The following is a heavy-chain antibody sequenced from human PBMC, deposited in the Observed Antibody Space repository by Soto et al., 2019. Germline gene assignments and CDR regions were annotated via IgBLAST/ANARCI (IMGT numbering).Heavy chain of an antibody. CDR1: GASIGTGAYY. J-gene: IGHJ4*02. CDR3: ARSSLTSDYYFDS. V-gene: IGHV4-31*03. D-gene: IGHD2-15*01. Sequence: QVQLQESGPGLVKPSQTLSLTCTVSGASIGTGAYYWSWIRQHPGKGLEYIGYIYYTGSTYYNPSRKSRITISVDTSKIQFFLTLTSVTAADTAVYYCARSSLTSDYYFDSWGQGILVTVSS. CDR2: IYYTGST.